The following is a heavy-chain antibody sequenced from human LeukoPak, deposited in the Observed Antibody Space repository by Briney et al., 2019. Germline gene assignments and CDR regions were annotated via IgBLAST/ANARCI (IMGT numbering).Heavy chain of an antibody. D-gene: IGHD6-6*01. CDR2: IYPGDSDT. J-gene: IGHJ6*02. CDR1: GYSFTRYW. CDR3: ARVGDSSSREPSYYYYGMDV. V-gene: IGHV5-51*01. Sequence: GESLKISCKGSGYSFTRYWIGWVRKMPGKGLEWMGIIYPGDSDTRYSPSFQGQVTISADKSISTAFLQWSSLKASDTAMYYCARVGDSSSREPSYYYYGMDVWGQGTTVTVSS.